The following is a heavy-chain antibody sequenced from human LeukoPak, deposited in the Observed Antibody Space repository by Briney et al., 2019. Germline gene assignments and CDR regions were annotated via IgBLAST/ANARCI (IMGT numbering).Heavy chain of an antibody. CDR2: IYYSGST. V-gene: IGHV4-39*01. CDR3: ASHYCGGDCYSSNWFDP. Sequence: TASETLSLTCTVSGGSISSSSYYWGWIRQPPGKGLEWIGSIYYSGSTYYNPSLKSRVTISVDTSKNQFSLKLSSVTAADTAVYYCASHYCGGDCYSSNWFDPWGQGTLVTVSS. J-gene: IGHJ5*02. CDR1: GGSISSSSYY. D-gene: IGHD2-21*02.